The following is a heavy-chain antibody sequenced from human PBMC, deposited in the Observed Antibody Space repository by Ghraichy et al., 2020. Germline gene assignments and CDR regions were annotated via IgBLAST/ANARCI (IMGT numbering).Heavy chain of an antibody. D-gene: IGHD4-17*01. CDR1: GGSFSGYY. CDR3: ARGVPNLHIKTTVTTTGTYYYYMDV. J-gene: IGHJ6*03. V-gene: IGHV4-34*01. CDR2: INHSGST. Sequence: SETLSLTCAVYGGSFSGYYWSWIRQPPGKGLEWIGEINHSGSTNYNPSLKSRVTISVDTSKNQFSLKLSSVTAADTAVYYCARGVPNLHIKTTVTTTGTYYYYMDVWGKGTTVTVSS.